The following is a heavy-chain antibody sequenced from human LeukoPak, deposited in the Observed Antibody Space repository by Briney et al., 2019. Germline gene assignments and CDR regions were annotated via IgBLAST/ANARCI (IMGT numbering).Heavy chain of an antibody. Sequence: GESLKISCQGSGYSFTSYWIGWVRPLPGKGLEWMGIIYPGDSDTRYSPSFQGQVTISADKSISTAYLQWSSLKASDTAMYYCARHVGPSYGSGSYDIDYWGQGTLVTVSS. CDR2: IYPGDSDT. D-gene: IGHD3-10*01. CDR1: GYSFTSYW. J-gene: IGHJ4*02. CDR3: ARHVGPSYGSGSYDIDY. V-gene: IGHV5-51*01.